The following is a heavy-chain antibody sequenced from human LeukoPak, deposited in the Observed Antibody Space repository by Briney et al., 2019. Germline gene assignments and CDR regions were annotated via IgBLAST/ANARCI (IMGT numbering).Heavy chain of an antibody. CDR3: AKDPINWGSLYYYGMDV. CDR2: ISGSGGST. Sequence: GGSLRLSCAASGFTFSSYAMSWVRQAPGKGLEWVSAISGSGGSTYYADSVKGRFTISRDNSKNTLYLQMNSLRAEDTAVYYCAKDPINWGSLYYYGMDVLGQGTTVTVPS. V-gene: IGHV3-23*01. J-gene: IGHJ6*02. D-gene: IGHD7-27*01. CDR1: GFTFSSYA.